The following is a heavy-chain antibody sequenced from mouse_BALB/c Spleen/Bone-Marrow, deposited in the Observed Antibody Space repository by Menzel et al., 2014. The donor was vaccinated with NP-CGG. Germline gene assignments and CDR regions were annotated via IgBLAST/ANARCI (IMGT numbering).Heavy chain of an antibody. V-gene: IGHV5-17*02. CDR1: GFTFSSFG. CDR3: ARDEDYAMDY. J-gene: IGHJ4*01. CDR2: ISSGSSTI. Sequence: EVHLAESGGGLVQPGGSRKLSCAASGFTFSSFGMHWVRQAPEKGLEWVAYISSGSSTIYYADTVKGRFTISRDNPKNTLFLQMTSLRSEDTAMYYCARDEDYAMDYWGQGTSVTVSS.